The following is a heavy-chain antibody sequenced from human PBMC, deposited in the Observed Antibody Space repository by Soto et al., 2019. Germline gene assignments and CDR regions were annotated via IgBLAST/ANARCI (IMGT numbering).Heavy chain of an antibody. Sequence: GGSLRLSCAASGFTFSSYSMNWVRQAPGKRLEWVSYISSSSSTIYYADSVKGRFTISRDNAKNSLYLQMNSLRAEDTAAYYCARGPFVETYDYWGQGTLVTVS. J-gene: IGHJ4*02. CDR3: ARGPFVETYDY. CDR1: GFTFSSYS. D-gene: IGHD3-3*02. CDR2: ISSSSSTI. V-gene: IGHV3-48*01.